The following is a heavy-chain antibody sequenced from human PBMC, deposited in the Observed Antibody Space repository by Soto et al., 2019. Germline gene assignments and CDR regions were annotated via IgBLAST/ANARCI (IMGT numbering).Heavy chain of an antibody. Sequence: GGSLRLSCSASGFTLSNDLVHWVRQSPGKGLVWVSRISADGSDTAYADSVKGRFSISRDNANNSLYLQMNSLGAEDTATYYCVRDGLDYYDTERLYFDNWGQGTLVTVSS. J-gene: IGHJ4*02. D-gene: IGHD3-22*01. CDR2: ISADGSDT. CDR3: VRDGLDYYDTERLYFDN. CDR1: GFTLSNDL. V-gene: IGHV3-74*01.